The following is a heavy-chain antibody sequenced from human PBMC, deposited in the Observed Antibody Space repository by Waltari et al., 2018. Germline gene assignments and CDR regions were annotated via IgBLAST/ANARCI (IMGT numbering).Heavy chain of an antibody. J-gene: IGHJ4*02. CDR1: GGSISSYY. D-gene: IGHD5-12*01. CDR3: ARGRVATINGFDY. Sequence: QVQLQESGPGLVKPSETLSLTCTVSGGSISSYYWSWIRHPPGKGLEWIWYIYYSGSTNYNPSLKSRVTISVDTSKNQFSLKLSSVTAADTAVYYCARGRVATINGFDYWGQGTLVTVSS. CDR2: IYYSGST. V-gene: IGHV4-59*01.